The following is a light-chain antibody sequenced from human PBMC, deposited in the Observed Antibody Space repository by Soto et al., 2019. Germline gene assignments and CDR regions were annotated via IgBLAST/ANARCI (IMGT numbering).Light chain of an antibody. CDR3: QQYDNYKPLT. CDR1: QSISSW. J-gene: IGKJ4*01. Sequence: DIQMTQSPSTRSASVGDRVTITCRASQSISSWLAWYQQKPGKAPKLLIFDASSLESGTPSRFSGRRSGTQFTLTIYGLQPDDFATYYCQQYDNYKPLTFGGGTKVDIK. CDR2: DAS. V-gene: IGKV1-5*01.